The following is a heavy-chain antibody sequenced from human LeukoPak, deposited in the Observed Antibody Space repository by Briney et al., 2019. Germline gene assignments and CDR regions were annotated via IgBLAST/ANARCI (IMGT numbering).Heavy chain of an antibody. CDR1: GFTFSSHC. V-gene: IGHV3-30*18. CDR2: ISYDGSNK. CDR3: AKGHYYYMDV. Sequence: PWKSLRLSCAASGFTFSSHCMHWVRQAPGKGLEWVAVISYDGSNKYYADSVKGRFTISRDNSKNTLYLQMNSLRAEDTAVYYCAKGHYYYMDVWGKGTTVTVSS. J-gene: IGHJ6*03.